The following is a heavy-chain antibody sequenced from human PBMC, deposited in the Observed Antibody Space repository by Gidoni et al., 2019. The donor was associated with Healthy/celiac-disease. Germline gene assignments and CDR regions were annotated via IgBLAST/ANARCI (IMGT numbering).Heavy chain of an antibody. J-gene: IGHJ5*02. Sequence: QLQLVESGGGLVQPGRSLRLSCAASGFTFSSYGMKWVRKAPGKGMEWVTVKSYDGSNKYYADSVKGRFNISRENSKKTLYLQMNSLRAEDTAVYYCAKELVRGVIRGWFDPWGQGTLVTVSS. V-gene: IGHV3-30*18. CDR2: KSYDGSNK. CDR3: AKELVRGVIRGWFDP. D-gene: IGHD3-10*01. CDR1: GFTFSSYG.